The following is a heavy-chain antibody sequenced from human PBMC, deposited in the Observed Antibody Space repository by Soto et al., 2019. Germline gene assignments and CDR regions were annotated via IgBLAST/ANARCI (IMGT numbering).Heavy chain of an antibody. CDR2: ITHSGST. CDR1: RGSIRSYY. Sequence: QVQLQESGPGLVKPSETLSLACTVSRGSIRSYYWSWFRQTPGKGLEWIGYITHSGSTKYNPSLESRVMVSIDTSRQQFSLRLISVTAADTAVYYCASIPRGRSFGWFDHWGQGSLVIVSS. J-gene: IGHJ5*02. D-gene: IGHD5-18*01. V-gene: IGHV4-59*01. CDR3: ASIPRGRSFGWFDH.